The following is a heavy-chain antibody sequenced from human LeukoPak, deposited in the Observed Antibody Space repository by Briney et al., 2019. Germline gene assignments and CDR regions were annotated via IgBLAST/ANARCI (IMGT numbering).Heavy chain of an antibody. V-gene: IGHV4-39*07. Sequence: SETLSLTCTVSGGFISSNNYYWGWIRQPPGKGLEWIGSIYYSGSTYYNPSLKSRVTISVDTSKNQFSLKLSSVTAADTAVYYCARYSSGWGLDIWGQGTMVTVSS. D-gene: IGHD6-19*01. CDR1: GGFISSNNYY. CDR3: ARYSSGWGLDI. J-gene: IGHJ3*02. CDR2: IYYSGST.